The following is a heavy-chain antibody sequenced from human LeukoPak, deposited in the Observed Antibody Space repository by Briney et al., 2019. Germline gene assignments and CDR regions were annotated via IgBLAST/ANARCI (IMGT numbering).Heavy chain of an antibody. Sequence: GGSLRLSCAVTGFNLRTYWIHWVRHNPGGGRAWVARINGEGSRISYADSVRGRFTISRDNAKNTAYLQMSSLRAEDTALYYCARGPGYYYYGMDVWGQGTTVVVSS. CDR3: ARGPGYYYYGMDV. V-gene: IGHV3-74*01. J-gene: IGHJ6*02. CDR2: INGEGSRI. CDR1: GFNLRTYW.